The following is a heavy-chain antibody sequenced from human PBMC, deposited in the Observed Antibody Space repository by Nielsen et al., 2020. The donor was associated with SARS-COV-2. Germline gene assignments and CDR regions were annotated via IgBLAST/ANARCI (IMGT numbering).Heavy chain of an antibody. CDR1: GYTFTSYD. Sequence: ASVKVSCKASGYTFTSYDINWVRQATGQGLEWMGWINPYNQKTNYAQKLQGRVTMTTDTSTSTAYMDLRSLRSDDTAVYYCARSLQGDYAEFWGQGTLVTVSS. V-gene: IGHV1-18*01. J-gene: IGHJ4*02. CDR2: INPYNQKT. CDR3: ARSLQGDYAEF. D-gene: IGHD4-17*01.